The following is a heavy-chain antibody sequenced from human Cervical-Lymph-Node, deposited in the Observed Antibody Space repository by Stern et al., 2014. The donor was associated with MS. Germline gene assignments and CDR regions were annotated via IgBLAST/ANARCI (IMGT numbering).Heavy chain of an antibody. D-gene: IGHD1-26*01. CDR3: TYTYWYFDL. CDR1: GFNFDDYA. Sequence: EVQLVESGGGLVQPGRSLRLSCAGSGFNFDDYAIHWVRQAPGQGLEWVTGISWNSDNIAYADSVKGRFTVSRDNANNSLYLHMSSLRTEDTAFYSGTYTYWYFDLWGRGTLVTVSS. J-gene: IGHJ2*01. CDR2: ISWNSDNI. V-gene: IGHV3-9*01.